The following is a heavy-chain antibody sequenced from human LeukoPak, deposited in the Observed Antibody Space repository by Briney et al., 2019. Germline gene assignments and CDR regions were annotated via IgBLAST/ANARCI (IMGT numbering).Heavy chain of an antibody. CDR3: ARDRSSWGYYFDY. CDR2: IYYNGRT. V-gene: IGHV4-39*07. CDR1: GDSINNNNYY. D-gene: IGHD2-2*01. J-gene: IGHJ4*02. Sequence: SETLSLTCTVSGDSINNNNYYWGWIRQPPGKGLEWIGNIYYNGRTYYSPSLKSRGTISVDTSNNQFSLKLSSVTAADTAVYYCARDRSSWGYYFDYWGQGTLVTVSS.